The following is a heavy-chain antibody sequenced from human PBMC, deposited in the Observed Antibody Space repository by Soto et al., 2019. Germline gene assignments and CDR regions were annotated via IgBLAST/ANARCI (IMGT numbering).Heavy chain of an antibody. D-gene: IGHD3-16*01. CDR1: GYSFPSQW. J-gene: IGHJ6*02. V-gene: IGHV5-51*01. CDR3: FRITHRTTSHYDHACGMDV. Sequence: ESPKISCKGSGYSFPSQWIGWVRQTPGKGLEWMGSIYPADSDTRYSPSFQGQVIISADKSIRTAYLEWNSLKASDSAMYYCFRITHRTTSHYDHACGMDVWGQGTTVTFAS. CDR2: IYPADSDT.